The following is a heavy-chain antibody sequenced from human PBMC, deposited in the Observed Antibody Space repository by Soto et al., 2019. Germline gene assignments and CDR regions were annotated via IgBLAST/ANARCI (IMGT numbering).Heavy chain of an antibody. CDR1: GGSISSYY. CDR3: ARARGEGPTVVTFGY. D-gene: IGHD4-17*01. Sequence: PSETLSLTCTVSGGSISSYYWSWIRQPPGKGLEWIGYIYYSGSTNYNPSLKSRVTISVDTSKNQFSLKLSSVTAADTAVYYCARARGEGPTVVTFGYWGQGTLVTVSS. V-gene: IGHV4-59*01. CDR2: IYYSGST. J-gene: IGHJ4*02.